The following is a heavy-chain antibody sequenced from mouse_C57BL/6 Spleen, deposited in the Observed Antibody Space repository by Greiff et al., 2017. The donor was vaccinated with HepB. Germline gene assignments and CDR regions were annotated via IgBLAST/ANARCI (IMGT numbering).Heavy chain of an antibody. CDR3: ARIKKIVATYFDY. Sequence: VQLQQPGAELVKAGASVKMSCKASGYTFTSYWMHWVKQRLGQGLEWFAETNPTNGRTYYNEKFKSKATLTVDKSSSTAYMLLSGPTFEDSAVYYCARIKKIVATYFDYWGQGTPLTVSS. D-gene: IGHD1-1*01. CDR1: GYTFTSYW. V-gene: IGHV1S81*02. J-gene: IGHJ2*01. CDR2: TNPTNGRT.